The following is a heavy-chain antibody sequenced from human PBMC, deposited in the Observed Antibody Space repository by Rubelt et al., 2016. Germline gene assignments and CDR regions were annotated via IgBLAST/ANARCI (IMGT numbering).Heavy chain of an antibody. V-gene: IGHV3-23*01. J-gene: IGHJ4*02. Sequence: SGGSTYYADSVKGRFTISRDNSKNTLYLQMNSLRPEDTAVYYCAKRVAAAGTANYDYWGQGTPVTVSS. CDR3: AKRVAAAGTANYDY. D-gene: IGHD6-13*01. CDR2: SGGST.